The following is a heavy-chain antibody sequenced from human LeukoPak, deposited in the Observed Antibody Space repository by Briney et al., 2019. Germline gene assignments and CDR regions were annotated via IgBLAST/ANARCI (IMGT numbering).Heavy chain of an antibody. CDR3: ARGPY. CDR2: INSDGSNT. Sequence: GGSLRLSCAASGFTFSSYWMHWVRRAPGKGLVWVSHINSDGSNTNYADSVKGRFTISRDNAKNTVYLQMNSLRAEDTAVYYCARGPYWGQGTLVTVSS. V-gene: IGHV3-74*01. J-gene: IGHJ4*02. CDR1: GFTFSSYW.